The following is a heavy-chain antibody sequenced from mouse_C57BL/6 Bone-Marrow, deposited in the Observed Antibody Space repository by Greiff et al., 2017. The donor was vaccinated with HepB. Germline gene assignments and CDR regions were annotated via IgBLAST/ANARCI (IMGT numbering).Heavy chain of an antibody. V-gene: IGHV1-19*01. CDR2: INPYNGGT. J-gene: IGHJ2*01. CDR3: ARPLIYYDNTGYFDY. CDR1: GYTFTDYY. Sequence: DVQLQESGPVLVKPGASVKMSCKASGYTFTDYYMNWVKQSHGKSLEWIGVINPYNGGTSYNQKFKGKATLTVDKSSSTAYMELNSLTSEDSAVYYCARPLIYYDNTGYFDYWGQGTTLTVSS. D-gene: IGHD2-4*01.